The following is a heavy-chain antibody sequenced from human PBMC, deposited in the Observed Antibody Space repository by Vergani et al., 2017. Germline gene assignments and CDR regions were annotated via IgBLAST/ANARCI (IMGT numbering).Heavy chain of an antibody. Sequence: QVQLQESGPGLVKPSETLSLTCTVSGGSISSYYWSWIRQPPGKGLEWIGYIYYSGSTHYNPSLKSRGTISVDTSKNQFSLKLSSVTAADTAVYYCAREGGSEAVAFDYWGQGTLVTVSS. J-gene: IGHJ4*02. CDR2: IYYSGST. D-gene: IGHD2-15*01. CDR1: GGSISSYY. CDR3: AREGGSEAVAFDY. V-gene: IGHV4-59*01.